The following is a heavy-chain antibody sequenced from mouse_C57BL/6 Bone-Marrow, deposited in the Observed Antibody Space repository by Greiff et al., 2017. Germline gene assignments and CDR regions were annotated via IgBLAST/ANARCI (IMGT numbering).Heavy chain of an antibody. V-gene: IGHV2-3*01. CDR2: IWGDGST. Sequence: VKVVESGPGLVAPSQSLSITCTVSGFSFTSYGVSWVRQPPGKGLEWLGVIWGDGSTNYHSAPISSLSISTDNSKSQAFLKLNSLQTDDTATYFLSSPGSIYDYVGSDAFAYWGQGTLVTVSA. D-gene: IGHD1-1*01. J-gene: IGHJ3*01. CDR3: SSPGSIYDYVGSDAFAY. CDR1: GFSFTSYG.